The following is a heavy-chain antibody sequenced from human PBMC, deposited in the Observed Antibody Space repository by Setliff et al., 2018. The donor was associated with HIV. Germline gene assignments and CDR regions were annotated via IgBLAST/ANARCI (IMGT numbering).Heavy chain of an antibody. J-gene: IGHJ6*02. CDR3: AREIRTVYTGGHYFYGIDV. CDR1: GFTFSPYA. CDR2: IWADEITK. V-gene: IGHV3-33*01. D-gene: IGHD3-16*01. Sequence: GGSLRLSCATSGFTFSPYAIHWVRQAPGMGLEWVAMIWADEITKFYADSVKGRFTISRDNSKNTMYLQMSTLRVEDTAVYYCAREIRTVYTGGHYFYGIDVWGQGTAVTVSS.